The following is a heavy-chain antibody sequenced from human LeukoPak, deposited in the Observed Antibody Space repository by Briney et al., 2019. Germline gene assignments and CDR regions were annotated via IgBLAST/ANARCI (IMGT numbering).Heavy chain of an antibody. D-gene: IGHD3-22*01. J-gene: IGHJ4*02. CDR2: ISSSGNSR. Sequence: PGGSLRLSCAASGFILSNYRMNWVRQAPGKGLEWVSYISSSGNSREYADSVKGRFIISRDDSKNTVYLQMNSLSPEDTAVYYCARDGDYYDSSGSFDSWGQGTLVTVSS. CDR1: GFILSNYR. CDR3: ARDGDYYDSSGSFDS. V-gene: IGHV3-48*01.